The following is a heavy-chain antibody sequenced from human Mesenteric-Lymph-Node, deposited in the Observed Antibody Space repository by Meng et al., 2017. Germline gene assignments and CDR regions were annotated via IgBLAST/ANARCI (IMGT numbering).Heavy chain of an antibody. Sequence: GESLKISCAASGVTFRTHGMHWVRQSPGKGLEWVADIWNDGSNKYYADSVKGRFTISSDMSKTTLYLEMNSLRAEDTAIYYCATSPGYCSGSSCYAVFGNGYWGQGTLVTVSS. V-gene: IGHV3-33*01. J-gene: IGHJ4*02. CDR3: ATSPGYCSGSSCYAVFGNGY. CDR1: GVTFRTHG. CDR2: IWNDGSNK. D-gene: IGHD2-15*01.